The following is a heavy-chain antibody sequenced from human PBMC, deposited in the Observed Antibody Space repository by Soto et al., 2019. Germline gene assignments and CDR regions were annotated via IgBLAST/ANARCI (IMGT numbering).Heavy chain of an antibody. J-gene: IGHJ4*02. CDR3: ARSTGYGDCYFDY. Sequence: QVQLQESGPGLVKPSETLSLTCTVSGGSITSYYWNWIRQVPGKGLELIGYMYYGRTTNYNPSLKSRVSISGDTSKNEFSLKLSSVAAADTGVYFCARSTGYGDCYFDYWGQGTLVTVSS. D-gene: IGHD4-17*01. CDR1: GGSITSYY. V-gene: IGHV4-59*01. CDR2: MYYGRTT.